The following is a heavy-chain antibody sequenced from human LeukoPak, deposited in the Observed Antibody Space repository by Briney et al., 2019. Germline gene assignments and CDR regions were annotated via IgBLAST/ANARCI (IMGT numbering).Heavy chain of an antibody. J-gene: IGHJ3*02. D-gene: IGHD4-17*01. CDR2: IYYSGST. CDR1: GGSISSGGYY. CDR3: ARPQDYGVGAFDI. Sequence: SQTLSLTCTVSGGSISSGGYYWSWIRQHPGKGLEWIGYIYYSGSTYYNPSLKSRVTISVDTSKNQFSLKLSSVTAADTAVYYCARPQDYGVGAFDIWGQETMVTVSS. V-gene: IGHV4-31*03.